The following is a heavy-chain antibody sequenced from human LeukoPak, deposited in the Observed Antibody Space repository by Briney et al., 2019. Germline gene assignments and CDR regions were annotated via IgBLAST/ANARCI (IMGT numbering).Heavy chain of an antibody. Sequence: PGGSLRLSCAASGFTFTNYWMSWVRQAPGKGLELVANIKQDRSEKYYVDSVKGRFTISRDNAKNSLYLQMNSLRAEDTAVYYCARDTYGSGNYYNASLDYWGQGTLVTVSS. V-gene: IGHV3-7*01. CDR3: ARDTYGSGNYYNASLDY. D-gene: IGHD3-10*01. J-gene: IGHJ4*02. CDR1: GFTFTNYW. CDR2: IKQDRSEK.